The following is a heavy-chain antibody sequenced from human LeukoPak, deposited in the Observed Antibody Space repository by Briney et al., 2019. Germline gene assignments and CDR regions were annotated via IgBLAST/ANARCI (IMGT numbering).Heavy chain of an antibody. CDR1: GFTFSSFW. V-gene: IGHV3-7*05. J-gene: IGHJ3*02. D-gene: IGHD3-16*02. Sequence: GRCLSLSRAPSGFTFSSFWMSWVPHAPGRGLEWVANIKQDGSENYYVDSVKGRYTISRDNAKNSLYLQMNSLRAEDTAVYFCARAGLYGREAFDIWGQGTMVTVSS. CDR2: IKQDGSEN. CDR3: ARAGLYGREAFDI.